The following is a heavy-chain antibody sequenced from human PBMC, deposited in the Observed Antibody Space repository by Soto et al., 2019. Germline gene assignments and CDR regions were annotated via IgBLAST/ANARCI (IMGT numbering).Heavy chain of an antibody. CDR2: IKSKNDGGAA. CDR3: VDGWNYF. J-gene: IGHJ4*02. V-gene: IGHV3-15*01. CDR1: GFMFSSAW. D-gene: IGHD1-1*01. Sequence: EVQVVESGGDLVEPGGSLRLSCVTSGFMFSSAWMSWVRQGPGKGLEWVARIKSKNDGGAADYAAPVNGRFSISRDDSKSTIYRQMNSLRAEDTALYYSVDGWNYFWGQGTLVTVSS.